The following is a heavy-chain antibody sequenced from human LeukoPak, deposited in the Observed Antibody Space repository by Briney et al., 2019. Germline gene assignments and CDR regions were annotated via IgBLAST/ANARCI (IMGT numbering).Heavy chain of an antibody. CDR3: ARDARSGYPIYWYFDL. CDR2: IYYSGST. CDR1: GGSISSGGYY. Sequence: SQTLSLTCTVSGGSISSGGYYWSWIRQHPGKGLEWIGYIYYSGSTYYNPSLKSRVTISVDTSKNQFSLKLNSVTATDTAVYYCARDARSGYPIYWYFDLWGRGTLVTVSS. J-gene: IGHJ2*01. V-gene: IGHV4-31*03. D-gene: IGHD3-22*01.